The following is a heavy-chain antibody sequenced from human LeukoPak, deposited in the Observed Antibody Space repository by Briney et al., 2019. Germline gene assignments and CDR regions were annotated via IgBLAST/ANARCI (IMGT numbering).Heavy chain of an antibody. Sequence: GESLKISCKGSGYSFTSYWIGWVRQMPGKGLEWMGIIYPGDSDTRYSPSFQGQVTISADKSISTAYLQWNSLKASDTAMYYCARHDGSSWIGFDYWGQGTLVTVSS. J-gene: IGHJ4*02. CDR1: GYSFTSYW. CDR2: IYPGDSDT. CDR3: ARHDGSSWIGFDY. V-gene: IGHV5-51*01. D-gene: IGHD6-13*01.